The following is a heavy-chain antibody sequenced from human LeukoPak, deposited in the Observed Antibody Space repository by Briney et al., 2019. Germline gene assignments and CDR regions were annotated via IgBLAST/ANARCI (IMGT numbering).Heavy chain of an antibody. CDR3: ARARGNSISFDI. CDR2: IYYSGST. V-gene: IGHV4-59*01. J-gene: IGHJ3*02. D-gene: IGHD4-23*01. CDR1: GGSISSYY. Sequence: SETLSLTCTVSGGSISSYYWRWIRQPPGKGLEWIGYIYYSGSTNYNPSLKSRVTISVDTSKNQFSLKLSSVTAADTAVYYCARARGNSISFDIWGQGTMVTVSS.